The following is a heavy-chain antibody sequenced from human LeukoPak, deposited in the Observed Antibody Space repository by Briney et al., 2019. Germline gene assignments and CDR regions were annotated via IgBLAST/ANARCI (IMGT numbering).Heavy chain of an antibody. CDR1: GFTFSSYA. V-gene: IGHV3-30-3*01. D-gene: IGHD7-27*01. J-gene: IGHJ4*02. Sequence: GGSLRLSCAASGFTFSSYAMHWVRQAPGKGLEWVAVISYDGSNKYYADSVKGRFTISRDNSKNTLYLQMNSLRAEDTAVYYCAKDGGLWVSAHWGDSWGRGTLVTVSS. CDR2: ISYDGSNK. CDR3: AKDGGLWVSAHWGDS.